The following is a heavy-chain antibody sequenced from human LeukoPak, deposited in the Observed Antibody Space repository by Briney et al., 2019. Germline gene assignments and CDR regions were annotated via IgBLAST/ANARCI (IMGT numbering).Heavy chain of an antibody. Sequence: SVKVSCKASGGTFSSYAISWVRQAPGQGLEWMGGIIPIFGTANFAQKFQGRVTITADESTSTAYMELSSLRSEDTAVYYCARVVYDILTGYYYSFDYWGQGTLVTVSS. V-gene: IGHV1-69*01. D-gene: IGHD3-9*01. CDR2: IIPIFGTA. CDR3: ARVVYDILTGYYYSFDY. J-gene: IGHJ4*02. CDR1: GGTFSSYA.